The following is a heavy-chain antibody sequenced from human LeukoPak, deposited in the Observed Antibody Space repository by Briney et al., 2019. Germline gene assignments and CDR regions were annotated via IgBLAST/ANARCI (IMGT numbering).Heavy chain of an antibody. J-gene: IGHJ4*02. D-gene: IGHD3-10*01. CDR2: INPNSGGT. CDR1: GYTFTGYY. CDR3: ARDGWFGTSFDY. V-gene: IGHV1-2*02. Sequence: GASVKVSCKASGYTFTGYYMHWVRQAPGQGLEWMGWINPNSGGTNYAQKFQGRVTITADESTSTAYMELSSLRSEDTAVYYCARDGWFGTSFDYWGQGTLVTVSS.